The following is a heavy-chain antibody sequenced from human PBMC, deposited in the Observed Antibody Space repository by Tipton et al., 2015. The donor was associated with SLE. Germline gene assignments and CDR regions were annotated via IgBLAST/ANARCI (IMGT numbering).Heavy chain of an antibody. V-gene: IGHV4-4*07. CDR1: GASISTYF. CDR2: IYGSGST. CDR3: ARGDPTYGSGSYYFDY. Sequence: TLSLTCTVSGASISTYFWTWIRQPAGKGLEWIGRIYGSGSTNYNPSLKSRVTMSVDTSKNHFSLKLSSVTAADTAVYYCARGDPTYGSGSYYFDYWGQGTLVTVSS. D-gene: IGHD3-10*01. J-gene: IGHJ4*02.